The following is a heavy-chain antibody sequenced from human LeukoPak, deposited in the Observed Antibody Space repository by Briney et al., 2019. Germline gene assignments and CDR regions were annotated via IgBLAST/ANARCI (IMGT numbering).Heavy chain of an antibody. CDR3: ARMGSSSYAYDWFDP. Sequence: SVKVSCKASGGTFSSYAISWVRQAPGQGLEWMGGIIPIFGTANYAQKFQGRVTITADKSTSTAYMELSSLRSEDTAVYYCARMGSSSYAYDWFDPWGQGTLVTVSS. CDR1: GGTFSSYA. V-gene: IGHV1-69*06. D-gene: IGHD6-13*01. CDR2: IIPIFGTA. J-gene: IGHJ5*02.